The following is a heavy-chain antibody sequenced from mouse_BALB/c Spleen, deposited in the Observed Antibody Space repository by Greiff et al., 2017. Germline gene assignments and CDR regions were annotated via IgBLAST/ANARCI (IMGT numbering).Heavy chain of an antibody. CDR2: INPGSGGT. CDR3: TRSELGLRKDY. V-gene: IGHV1-54*01. Sequence: VKLMESGAELVRPGTSVKVSCKASGYAFTNYLIEWVKQRPGQGLEWIGVINPGSGGTNYNEKFKGKATLTADKSSSTAYKQLSSLTSDDSAVYFCTRSELGLRKDYWGQGTTLTVSS. D-gene: IGHD3-1*01. J-gene: IGHJ2*01. CDR1: GYAFTNYL.